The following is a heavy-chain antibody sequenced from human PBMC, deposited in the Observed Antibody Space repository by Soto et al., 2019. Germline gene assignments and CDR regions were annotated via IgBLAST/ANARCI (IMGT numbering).Heavy chain of an antibody. CDR2: INSDGSST. J-gene: IGHJ4*02. D-gene: IGHD2-15*01. CDR1: GFTFSSYW. Sequence: PGGSLRLSCAASGFTFSSYWMHWVRQAPGKGLVWVSRINSDGSSTSYADSVKGRFTISRDNAKNTLYLQMNSLRAEDTAVYYCARSSDNAVVVAATLDAVGYWGQGTLVTVSS. CDR3: ARSSDNAVVVAATLDAVGY. V-gene: IGHV3-74*01.